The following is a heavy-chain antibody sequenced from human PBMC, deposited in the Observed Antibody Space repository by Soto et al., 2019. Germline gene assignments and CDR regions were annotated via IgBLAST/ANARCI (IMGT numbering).Heavy chain of an antibody. Sequence: QVQLQQWGAGLLKPSETLSLTCAVYGGSFSGYYWSWIRQPPGKGLEWIGEINHSGSTNYNPSLRSRVTISVATSKNQFSLKLSAVTAADTAVYYCARVDPAGRQQLVRYYYYGMDVWGQGTTVTVSS. D-gene: IGHD6-13*01. V-gene: IGHV4-34*01. CDR3: ARVDPAGRQQLVRYYYYGMDV. CDR1: GGSFSGYY. CDR2: INHSGST. J-gene: IGHJ6*02.